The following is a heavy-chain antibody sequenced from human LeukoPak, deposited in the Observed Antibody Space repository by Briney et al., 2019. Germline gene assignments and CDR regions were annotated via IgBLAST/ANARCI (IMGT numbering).Heavy chain of an antibody. CDR1: GYSLTNFW. CDR2: IYPGDSDT. Sequence: GESLKIPCQGSGYSLTNFWIAWVRQMPGKGLEWMGFIYPGDSDTRYSPSFQGQVTISADKSISTAYLQWSSLKASDTAIYYCARQSTCNNGVYSEVGDYWGQATLLTVSS. J-gene: IGHJ4*02. CDR3: ARQSTCNNGVYSEVGDY. D-gene: IGHD2-8*01. V-gene: IGHV5-51*01.